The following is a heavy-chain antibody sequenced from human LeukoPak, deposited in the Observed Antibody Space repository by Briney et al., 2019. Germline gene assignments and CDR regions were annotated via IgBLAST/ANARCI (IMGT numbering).Heavy chain of an antibody. V-gene: IGHV3-30-3*01. J-gene: IGHJ4*02. Sequence: GGSLRLSCAASGFTFSSYAMHWVRQAPGKGLEWVAVISYDGSNKYYADSVKGRFTISRDNSKNTLYLQMNSLRAEDTAVYYCAKVMFREWELQSFDYWGQGTLVTVSS. CDR1: GFTFSSYA. D-gene: IGHD1-26*01. CDR2: ISYDGSNK. CDR3: AKVMFREWELQSFDY.